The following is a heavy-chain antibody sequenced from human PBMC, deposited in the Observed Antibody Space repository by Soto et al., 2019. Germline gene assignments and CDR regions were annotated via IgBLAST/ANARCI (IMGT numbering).Heavy chain of an antibody. J-gene: IGHJ3*02. CDR1: GFTFSSYG. D-gene: IGHD3-10*01. V-gene: IGHV3-30*03. CDR2: ISYDGSNK. Sequence: GGSLRLSCAASGFTFSSYGMHWVRQAPGKGLEWVAVISYDGSNKYYADSVKGRFTISRDNSKNTLYLQMNSLRAEDTAVYYCATAGLDYGSGSPPDNAFDIWGQGTMVTVSS. CDR3: ATAGLDYGSGSPPDNAFDI.